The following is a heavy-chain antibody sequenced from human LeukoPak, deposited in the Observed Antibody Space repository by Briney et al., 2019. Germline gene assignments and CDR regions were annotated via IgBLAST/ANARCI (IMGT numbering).Heavy chain of an antibody. CDR1: GYTLTELS. Sequence: ASVKVSCKVSGYTLTELSMHWVRQAPGKGLEWMGGFDPEDGETIYAQKFQGRVTMTEDTSTDTAYMELSSLRSEVTAVYYCARDRGIAAAFDIWGQGTMVTVSS. D-gene: IGHD6-13*01. J-gene: IGHJ3*02. CDR2: FDPEDGET. V-gene: IGHV1-24*01. CDR3: ARDRGIAAAFDI.